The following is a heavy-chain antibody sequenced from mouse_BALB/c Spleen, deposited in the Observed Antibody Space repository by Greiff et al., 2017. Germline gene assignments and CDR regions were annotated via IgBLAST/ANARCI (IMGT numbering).Heavy chain of an antibody. V-gene: IGHV1-18*01. CDR2: INPNNGGT. Sequence: VQLKESGPELVKPGASVKIPCKASGYTFTDYNMDWVKQSHGKSLEWIGDINPNNGGTIYNQKFKGKATLTVDKSSSTAYMELRSLTSEDTAVYYCARRNLYGSSSMDYWGQGTSVTVSS. CDR3: ARRNLYGSSSMDY. J-gene: IGHJ4*01. D-gene: IGHD1-1*01. CDR1: GYTFTDYN.